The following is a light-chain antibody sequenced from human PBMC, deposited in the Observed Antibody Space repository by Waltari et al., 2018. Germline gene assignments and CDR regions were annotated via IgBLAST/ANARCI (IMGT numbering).Light chain of an antibody. CDR1: QNIATY. Sequence: DVKMTQSPSSLSASVGDRVTITCRAGQNIATYLNWYQHKPGTAPRLLIYGASSLQSGVPSRFSAGGSGKEFTLTISSLEPDDFATYYCQQSYSTLWTFGQGTKVEIK. CDR2: GAS. V-gene: IGKV1-39*01. J-gene: IGKJ1*01. CDR3: QQSYSTLWT.